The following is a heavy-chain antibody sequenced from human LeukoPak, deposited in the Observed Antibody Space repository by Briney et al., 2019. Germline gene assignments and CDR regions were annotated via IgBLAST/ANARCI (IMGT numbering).Heavy chain of an antibody. Sequence: ASVKVSCKASGYTFTSYYMHWVRQAPGQGLEWMGIINPSGGSTSYAQKFQGRVTMTRDTSTSTVYMELSSLRSEDTAVYYCARAPGYCSSTGCSYYYGMDVWGQGTTVTVSS. D-gene: IGHD2-2*01. CDR3: ARAPGYCSSTGCSYYYGMDV. CDR1: GYTFTSYY. J-gene: IGHJ6*02. CDR2: INPSGGST. V-gene: IGHV1-46*01.